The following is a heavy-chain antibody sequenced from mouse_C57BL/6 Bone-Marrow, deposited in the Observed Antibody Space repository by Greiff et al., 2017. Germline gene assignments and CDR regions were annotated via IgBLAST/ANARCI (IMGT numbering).Heavy chain of an antibody. Sequence: AQLQQSGAELVRPGASVKLSCTASGFNIKDDYMHWVKQRPEQGLEWIGWIDPENGDTEYASKFQGKATITADTSSNTAYLQLSSLTSEDTAVYYCTSLSRYFDVWGTGTTVTVSS. J-gene: IGHJ1*03. CDR3: TSLSRYFDV. CDR1: GFNIKDDY. D-gene: IGHD1-1*01. CDR2: IDPENGDT. V-gene: IGHV14-4*01.